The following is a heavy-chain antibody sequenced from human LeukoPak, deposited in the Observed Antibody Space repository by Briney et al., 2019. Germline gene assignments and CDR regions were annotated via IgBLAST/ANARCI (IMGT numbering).Heavy chain of an antibody. D-gene: IGHD6-13*01. CDR3: ARGKTKAAAGLRFDP. CDR2: MNPNSGNT. CDR1: GYTFTSYD. V-gene: IGHV1-8*01. Sequence: ASVKVSCKASGYTFTSYDINWVRQATGQGLKWMGWMNPNSGNTGYAQKFQGRVTMTRNTSISTAYMELSSLRSEDTAVYYCARGKTKAAAGLRFDPWGQGTLVTVSS. J-gene: IGHJ5*02.